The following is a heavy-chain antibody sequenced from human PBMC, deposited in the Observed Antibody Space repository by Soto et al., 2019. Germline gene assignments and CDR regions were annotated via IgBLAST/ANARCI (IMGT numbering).Heavy chain of an antibody. D-gene: IGHD6-13*01. V-gene: IGHV3-21*01. CDR2: ISSSSSYT. CDR1: GFTFSSYS. Sequence: EVQLVESGGGLVKPGGSLRLSCAASGFTFSSYSMNWVRQAPGKGLEWVSSISSSSSYTYYADSVKGRFTISRDNAKNSLYLQMNSLRAEDTAVYYCASTNSRSYYMDVWGKGTTVTVSS. CDR3: ASTNSRSYYMDV. J-gene: IGHJ6*03.